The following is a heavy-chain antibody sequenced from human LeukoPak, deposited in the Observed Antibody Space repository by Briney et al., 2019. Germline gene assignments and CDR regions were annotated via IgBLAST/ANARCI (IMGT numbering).Heavy chain of an antibody. CDR1: GGSISSSSYY. V-gene: IGHV4-39*01. CDR3: ARGPRTLYSIFGGNWFDP. CDR2: IYYSGST. Sequence: SETLSLTCTVSGGSISSSSYYWGWIRQPPGKGLEWIGSIYYSGSTYYNPSLKSRVTISVDTSKNQFSLKLSSVTAADTAVYYCARGPRTLYSIFGGNWFDPWGQGTLVTVSS. D-gene: IGHD3-3*01. J-gene: IGHJ5*02.